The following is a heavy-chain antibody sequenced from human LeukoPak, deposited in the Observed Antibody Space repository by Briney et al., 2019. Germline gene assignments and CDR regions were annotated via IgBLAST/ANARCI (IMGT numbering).Heavy chain of an antibody. CDR2: LYTGGST. CDR1: GFTVSSNY. V-gene: IGHV3-66*01. Sequence: GGSLRLSCAASGFTVSSNYMSWVRQAPGKGLEWVSVLYTGGSTYSADSVKGRFTISRDDAKNSLYLQMNSLRADDTAVYYCARGSFQMDYWGQGTLVTVSS. D-gene: IGHD2-21*01. CDR3: ARGSFQMDY. J-gene: IGHJ4*02.